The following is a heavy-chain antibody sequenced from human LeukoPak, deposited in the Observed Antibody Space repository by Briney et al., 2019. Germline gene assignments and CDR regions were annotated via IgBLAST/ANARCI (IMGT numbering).Heavy chain of an antibody. Sequence: GESLKISCKGSGYSFTNYWIGWVRQMPGRGLEWMGIVYPGDSDIRYSPSFQGQVTISADKSISTAYLQWSSLKASDTAMYYCARPRGARYDILTGPSYYFDYWGQGTLVTVSS. D-gene: IGHD3-9*01. CDR3: ARPRGARYDILTGPSYYFDY. J-gene: IGHJ4*02. CDR2: VYPGDSDI. V-gene: IGHV5-51*01. CDR1: GYSFTNYW.